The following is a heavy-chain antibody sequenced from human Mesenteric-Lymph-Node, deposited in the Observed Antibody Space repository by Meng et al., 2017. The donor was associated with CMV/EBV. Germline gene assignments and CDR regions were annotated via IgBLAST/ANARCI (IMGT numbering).Heavy chain of an antibody. CDR1: GFTFSTYY. V-gene: IGHV3-21*05. D-gene: IGHD6-13*01. Sequence: GGSLRLSCAASGFTFSTYYMNWVRQAPGKGLEWISHITSSSSYIYYADSVKGRFTISRDNAKNSLYLQMNSLRVEDTAVYYCARLYSSSWNGFAEYFQDWGQGTLVTVSS. CDR2: ITSSSSYI. J-gene: IGHJ1*01. CDR3: ARLYSSSWNGFAEYFQD.